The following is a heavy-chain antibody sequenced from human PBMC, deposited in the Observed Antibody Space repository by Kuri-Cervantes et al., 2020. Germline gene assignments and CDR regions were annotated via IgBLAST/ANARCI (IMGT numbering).Heavy chain of an antibody. J-gene: IGHJ6*03. CDR3: ARRGGLGSRPPSYYYYYMDV. CDR2: MNPNSGNT. Sequence: ASVKVSCKASGYTFTSYDINWVRQATGQGLEWMGWMNPNSGNTGYAQKFQGRVTMTRNTSISTAYMELSSLRSEDTAVYYCARRGGLGSRPPSYYYYYMDVWGKGTTVTVSS. CDR1: GYTFTSYD. D-gene: IGHD3-10*01. V-gene: IGHV1-8*01.